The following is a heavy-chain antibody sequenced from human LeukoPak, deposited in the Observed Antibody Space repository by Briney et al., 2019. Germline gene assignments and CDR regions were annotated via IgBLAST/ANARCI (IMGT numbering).Heavy chain of an antibody. V-gene: IGHV3-64D*06. Sequence: GGSLRLSCSASGFTSSSYAMHWVRQAPGKGLEYVSGISTNGDSTYYADSVKGRFTISRDNSRNTLYLQMSSLRAEDTAVYYCVKGSDYVWGSYRVFDYWGQGTLVTVSS. CDR2: ISTNGDST. J-gene: IGHJ4*02. D-gene: IGHD3-16*02. CDR3: VKGSDYVWGSYRVFDY. CDR1: GFTSSSYA.